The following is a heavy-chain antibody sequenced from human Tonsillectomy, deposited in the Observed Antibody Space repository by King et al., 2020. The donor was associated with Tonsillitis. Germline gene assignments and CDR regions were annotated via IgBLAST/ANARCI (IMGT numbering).Heavy chain of an antibody. J-gene: IGHJ4*02. D-gene: IGHD2-21*02. CDR1: GGSISSGDYS. Sequence: QVQLQESGPGLVKPSQTLSLTCTVSGGSISSGDYSWSWIRQPPGKGLEWIGYISYSGSTYYNPSLKSRVTISLDTAKNQFSLNLSSVTAADTAVYYCATIVVVTAIIGPFDYWGRGTLVTVSS. V-gene: IGHV4-30-4*01. CDR3: ATIVVVTAIIGPFDY. CDR2: ISYSGST.